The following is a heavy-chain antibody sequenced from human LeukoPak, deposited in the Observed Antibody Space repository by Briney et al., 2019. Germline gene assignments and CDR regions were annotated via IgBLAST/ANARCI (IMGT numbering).Heavy chain of an antibody. V-gene: IGHV4-34*01. J-gene: IGHJ4*02. CDR3: AMIQLWPYYVDY. CDR1: GGSFSGYY. Sequence: SETLSLTCAVYGGSFSGYYWSWIRQPPGKVLERIGEINPSGSTNYNPSLTSRVTISVDTSKNQFSLKLSSVTAADTAVYYCAMIQLWPYYVDYWGQGTLVTVSS. D-gene: IGHD5-18*01. CDR2: INPSGST.